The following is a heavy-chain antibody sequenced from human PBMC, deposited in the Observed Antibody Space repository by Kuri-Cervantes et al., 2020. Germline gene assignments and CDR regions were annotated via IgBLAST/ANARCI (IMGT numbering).Heavy chain of an antibody. CDR1: GFTFSSYA. V-gene: IGHV3-23*01. D-gene: IGHD6-19*01. J-gene: IGHJ4*02. CDR2: ISGSGGST. CDR3: ARDSPEYSSGWCADYFDY. Sequence: GGSLRLSCAASGFTFSSYAMSWVRQAPGKGLEWVSAISGSGGSTYYADSVKGRFTISRDNSKNTLYLQMNSLRAEDTVVYYCARDSPEYSSGWCADYFDYWGQGTLVTVSS.